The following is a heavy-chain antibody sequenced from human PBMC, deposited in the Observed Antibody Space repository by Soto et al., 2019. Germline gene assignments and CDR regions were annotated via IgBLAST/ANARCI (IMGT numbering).Heavy chain of an antibody. Sequence: QARLVQSGAEVRKPGSSVKVSCKVTVGTSTRYAINWVRQAPGQGLEWMGGIVPMFGTSKYAQKFQGRVTITADTSTNIAYMELRSLRSEDTAVYYCNRGSEYDFWSGYLWGQGTLVSVSS. CDR2: IVPMFGTS. J-gene: IGHJ4*02. CDR3: NRGSEYDFWSGYL. D-gene: IGHD3-3*01. V-gene: IGHV1-69*06. CDR1: VGTSTRYA.